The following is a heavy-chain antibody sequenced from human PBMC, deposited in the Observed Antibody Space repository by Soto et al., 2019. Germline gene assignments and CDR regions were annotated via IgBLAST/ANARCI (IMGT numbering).Heavy chain of an antibody. CDR1: VVCFIGFY. D-gene: IGHD2-21*02. J-gene: IGHJ6*01. CDR2: INHSGTT. CDR3: ARAARTLVTYYGLEV. V-gene: IGHV4-34*01. Sequence: SSTXSLTCAVSVVCFIGFYVTLIRHPPGEGLEWIGEINHSGTTNFNPSIRSRLTISLDYSKKHFSLKLTSMTAADAAVYYCARAARTLVTYYGLEVWGQGTTV.